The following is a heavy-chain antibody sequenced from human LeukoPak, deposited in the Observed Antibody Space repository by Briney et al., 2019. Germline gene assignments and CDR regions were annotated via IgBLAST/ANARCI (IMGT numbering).Heavy chain of an antibody. CDR3: ARGSTTGWPDYFDY. D-gene: IGHD2/OR15-2a*01. V-gene: IGHV3-74*01. CDR1: GFIFSDYW. CDR2: INSDGRNT. J-gene: IGHJ4*02. Sequence: GRSLRLSSAASGFIFSDYWMHWDRQVPGNGLVWVSRINSDGRNTPYADSVKGRFTISRDNAKKTVFLQMNSLRVEDTAVYYCARGSTTGWPDYFDYWGQGILVTVSS.